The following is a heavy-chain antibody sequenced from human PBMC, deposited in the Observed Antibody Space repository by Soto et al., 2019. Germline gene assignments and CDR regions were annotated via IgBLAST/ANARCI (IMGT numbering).Heavy chain of an antibody. CDR1: GFTFSSYA. CDR3: AKHNCEGYYYYYGMDV. D-gene: IGHD1-1*01. V-gene: IGHV3-23*01. J-gene: IGHJ6*02. Sequence: PGGSLRLSCAASGFTFSSYAMSWVRQAPGKGLEWVSAISGSGGSTYYADSVKGRFTISRDNSKNTLYLQMNSLRAEDTAVYYCAKHNCEGYYYYYGMDVWGQGTTVTVFS. CDR2: ISGSGGST.